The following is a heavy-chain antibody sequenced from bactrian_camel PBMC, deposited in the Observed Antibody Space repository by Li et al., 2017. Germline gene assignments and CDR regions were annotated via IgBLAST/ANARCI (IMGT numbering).Heavy chain of an antibody. D-gene: IGHD4*01. Sequence: VQLVESGGGSVQPGGSLRLSCRISELADTNYCMGWFRQAPGKEREGIAVVYGGGGFPLYADSVKGRFTISKDNAKNTLYLQMSSLKPEDTAMYYCATLPMYPCAVDNFVFGYRGQGTQVTVS. V-gene: IGHV3S31*01. CDR1: ELADTNYC. CDR2: VYGGGGFP. J-gene: IGHJ6*01. CDR3: ATLPMYPCAVDNFVFGY.